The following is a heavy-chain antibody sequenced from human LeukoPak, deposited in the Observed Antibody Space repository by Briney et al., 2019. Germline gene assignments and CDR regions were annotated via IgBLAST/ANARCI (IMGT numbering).Heavy chain of an antibody. CDR2: ISYDGSNK. V-gene: IGHV3-30-3*01. CDR3: AKVSGIVVVPAALFDY. Sequence: GGSLRLSCAASGFTFSSYAMHWVRQAPGKGLEWVAVISYDGSNKYYADSVKGRFTISRDNSKNTLYLQMNSLRAEDTAVYYCAKVSGIVVVPAALFDYWGQGTLVTVSS. D-gene: IGHD2-2*01. J-gene: IGHJ4*02. CDR1: GFTFSSYA.